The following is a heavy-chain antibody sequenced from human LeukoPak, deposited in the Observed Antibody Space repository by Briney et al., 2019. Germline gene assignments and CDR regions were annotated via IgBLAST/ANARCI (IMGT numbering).Heavy chain of an antibody. CDR3: ARASFYYDARALDP. CDR1: GFIFSTYG. D-gene: IGHD3-22*01. V-gene: IGHV3-30*02. Sequence: GGSLRLSCVASGFIFSTYGMYWVRQAPGKGLEWVSFIRYDGTNKYYADSVKGRFTISGDNSKNTVFLQMNSLRAEDTAVYYCARASFYYDARALDPWGQGALVTVSS. CDR2: IRYDGTNK. J-gene: IGHJ5*02.